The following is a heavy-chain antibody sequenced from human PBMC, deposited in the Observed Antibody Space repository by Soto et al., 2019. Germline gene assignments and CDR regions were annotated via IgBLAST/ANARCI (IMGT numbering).Heavy chain of an antibody. V-gene: IGHV4-4*02. D-gene: IGHD3-10*02. Sequence: QVQLQESGPGLVKPSGTLSLTCAVSGGSISSSNWWSWVRQPPGKGLEWIGEIYHSGSTNYNPSLKSRVTISVDKSTNQFSLKLSSVTGADTAVYYCASVRGGYYYAMDVWGQGTTVTVSS. CDR2: IYHSGST. J-gene: IGHJ6*02. CDR3: ASVRGGYYYAMDV. CDR1: GGSISSSNW.